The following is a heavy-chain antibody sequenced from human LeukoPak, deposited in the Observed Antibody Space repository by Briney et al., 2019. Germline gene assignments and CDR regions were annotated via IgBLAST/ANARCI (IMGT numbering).Heavy chain of an antibody. CDR1: GFTFSNYG. CDR2: IWYDGSNK. V-gene: IGHV3-33*01. Sequence: PGRSLRLSCAASGFTFSNYGMHWVRQAPGKGLEWVAVIWYDGSNKYYVDSVKGRFTISRDNSKNTLYLQMNSLRAEDTAVYYCAREALSDSSGYYYPDAFDIWGQGTMVTVSS. CDR3: AREALSDSSGYYYPDAFDI. J-gene: IGHJ3*02. D-gene: IGHD3-22*01.